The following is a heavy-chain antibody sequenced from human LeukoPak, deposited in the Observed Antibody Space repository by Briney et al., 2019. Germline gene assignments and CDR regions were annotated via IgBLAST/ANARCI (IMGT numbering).Heavy chain of an antibody. V-gene: IGHV4-39*01. CDR3: ASITMIVVENYFDY. Sequence: PSETLSLTCTVSGCSISSSSYYWGWIRQPPGKGLEWIGSIYYSGSTYYNPSLKSRVTISVDTSKNQFSLKLSSVTAADTAVYYCASITMIVVENYFDYWGQGTLVTVSS. J-gene: IGHJ4*02. CDR1: GCSISSSSYY. CDR2: IYYSGST. D-gene: IGHD3-22*01.